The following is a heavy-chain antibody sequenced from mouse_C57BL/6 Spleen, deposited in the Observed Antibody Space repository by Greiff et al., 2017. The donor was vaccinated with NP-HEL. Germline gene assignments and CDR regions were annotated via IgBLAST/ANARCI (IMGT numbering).Heavy chain of an antibody. CDR2: INPGSGGT. Sequence: VQLQQSGAELVRPGTSVKVSCKASGYAFTNYLIAWVKQRPGQGLEWFGVINPGSGGTNYNEKFKGKATLTADKSSSTAYMQLSSLTSEDSAVYFCARGNYDYDGYFDVWGTGTTVTVSS. J-gene: IGHJ1*03. CDR3: ARGNYDYDGYFDV. V-gene: IGHV1-54*01. CDR1: GYAFTNYL. D-gene: IGHD2-4*01.